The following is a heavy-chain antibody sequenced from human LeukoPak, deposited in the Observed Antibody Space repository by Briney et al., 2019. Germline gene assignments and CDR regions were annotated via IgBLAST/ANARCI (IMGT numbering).Heavy chain of an antibody. D-gene: IGHD3-10*01. Sequence: GGSLRLSCAACGFTFSNYWMAWVRQAPGRGLEWVASIKPDGSVIYYGDSVKGRFTLSRDNTKNALHLQMNSLRAEDTAMYYCVRSGCDPWYWGQGNLVTVSS. J-gene: IGHJ4*02. CDR3: VRSGCDPWY. CDR1: GFTFSNYW. CDR2: IKPDGSVI. V-gene: IGHV3-7*04.